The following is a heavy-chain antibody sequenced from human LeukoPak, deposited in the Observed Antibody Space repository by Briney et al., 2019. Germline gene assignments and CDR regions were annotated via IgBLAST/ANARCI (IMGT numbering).Heavy chain of an antibody. CDR3: ASGYGGNSNYYGMDV. CDR2: IYPGDSDT. Sequence: GESLKISCKGSGYSFTSYWIGWVRQMPGKGLEWMGIIYPGDSDTRYSPSFQGQVTISADKSISTAYLQWSSLKASDTAMYYCASGYGGNSNYYGMDVWGQGTTVTVSS. CDR1: GYSFTSYW. J-gene: IGHJ6*02. V-gene: IGHV5-51*01. D-gene: IGHD4-23*01.